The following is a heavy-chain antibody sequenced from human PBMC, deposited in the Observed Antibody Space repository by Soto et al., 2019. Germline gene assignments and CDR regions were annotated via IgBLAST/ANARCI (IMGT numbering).Heavy chain of an antibody. CDR3: ARLRLDSYYYYYGMDV. V-gene: IGHV5-51*01. Sequence: GESLKISCNGSGYSFTSYWICWVRQMPWKGLEWMGIIYPGDSDTRYSPSFQGQVTISADKSISTAYLQWSSLKASDTAMYYCARLRLDSYYYYYGMDVWGQGTTVTVSS. D-gene: IGHD6-19*01. CDR1: GYSFTSYW. CDR2: IYPGDSDT. J-gene: IGHJ6*02.